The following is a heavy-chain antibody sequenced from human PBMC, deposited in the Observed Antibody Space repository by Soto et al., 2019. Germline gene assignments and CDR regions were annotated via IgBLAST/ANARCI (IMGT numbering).Heavy chain of an antibody. V-gene: IGHV4-34*01. Sequence: SETLSLTCAVYGGSFSGYYWSWIRQPPGKGLEWIGEINHSGSTNYNPSLKSRVTISVDTSKNQFSLKLSSVTAADTAVYYCARSHDYSNPHEYWGQGTLVTVSS. J-gene: IGHJ4*02. CDR3: ARSHDYSNPHEY. CDR1: GGSFSGYY. D-gene: IGHD4-4*01. CDR2: INHSGST.